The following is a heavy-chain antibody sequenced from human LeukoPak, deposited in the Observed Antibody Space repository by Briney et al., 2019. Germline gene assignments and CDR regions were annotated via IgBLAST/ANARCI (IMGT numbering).Heavy chain of an antibody. V-gene: IGHV3-7*01. CDR1: GFTFSSYW. J-gene: IGHJ4*02. D-gene: IGHD4-17*01. CDR2: IKQDGSEK. Sequence: GGSLRRSCAASGFTFSSYWMSGVRQAPGKGLEWVANIKQDGSEKYYVDSVKGRFTISRDNAKNSLYLQMNSLRAEDTAVYYCARYRRRWEYGDFTLFDYWGQGTLVTVSS. CDR3: ARYRRRWEYGDFTLFDY.